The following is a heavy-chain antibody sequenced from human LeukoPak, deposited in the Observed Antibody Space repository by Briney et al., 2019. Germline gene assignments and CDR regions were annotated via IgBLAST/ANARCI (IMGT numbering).Heavy chain of an antibody. Sequence: GESLKISCKGSGYSFTSYWISWVRQMPGKGLGRRGRIDPSDSYTNYSPSFQGHVTISADKSISTAYLQWSSLKASDTAMYYCARQKPYTWFDPWGQGTLVTVSS. V-gene: IGHV5-10-1*01. J-gene: IGHJ5*02. CDR2: IDPSDSYT. CDR1: GYSFTSYW. CDR3: ARQKPYTWFDP.